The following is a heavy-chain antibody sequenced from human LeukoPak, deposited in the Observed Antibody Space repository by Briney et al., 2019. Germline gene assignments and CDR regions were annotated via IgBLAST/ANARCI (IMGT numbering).Heavy chain of an antibody. V-gene: IGHV3-30*02. J-gene: IGHJ5*02. CDR3: ARARKSGGITMIRGVKDRGWFDP. Sequence: GGSLRLSCAASGFTFSNYGMHWVRQAPGKGLEWVAFIRYDGSNKSYADSVKGLFTISRDNYKNTLYLQMNSLRAEDTAVYYCARARKSGGITMIRGVKDRGWFDPWGQGTLVTVSS. D-gene: IGHD3-10*01. CDR2: IRYDGSNK. CDR1: GFTFSNYG.